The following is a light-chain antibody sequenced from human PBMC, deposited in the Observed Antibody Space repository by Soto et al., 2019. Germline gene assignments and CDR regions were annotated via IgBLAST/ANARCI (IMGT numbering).Light chain of an antibody. J-gene: IGKJ5*01. Sequence: DIQMTQSPSSLSASVGDRVTITCRASQDISTWLARYQQKPGKAPKLLIYGASSLQSGVPSRFSGSGSGTDFTLTISNLQPEDFATYYCQQANSFPISFGQGTLLENK. V-gene: IGKV1D-12*01. CDR3: QQANSFPIS. CDR1: QDISTW. CDR2: GAS.